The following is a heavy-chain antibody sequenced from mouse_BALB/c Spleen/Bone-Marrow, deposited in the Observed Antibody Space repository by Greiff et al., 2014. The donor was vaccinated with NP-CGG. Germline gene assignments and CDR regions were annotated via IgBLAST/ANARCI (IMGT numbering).Heavy chain of an antibody. Sequence: QVQLKESGPGLVAPSQSLSITCTVSGFSLTSYAVSWVRQPPGKGLEWLGVIRGDGNEAYYYALITRLSICKDNSKGQVCLNLNSLQTDDTATYYYATYEFDVWIGNWGQGTLVTVSA. CDR2: IRGDGNE. J-gene: IGHJ3*01. CDR1: GFSLTSYA. CDR3: ATYEFDVWIGN. V-gene: IGHV2-3*01. D-gene: IGHD2-4*01.